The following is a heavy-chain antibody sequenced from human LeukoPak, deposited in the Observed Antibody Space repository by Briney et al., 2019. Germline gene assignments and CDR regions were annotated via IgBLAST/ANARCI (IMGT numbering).Heavy chain of an antibody. CDR3: AREWYGQAFDI. CDR1: GGTFSSYA. Sequence: GASVKVSCKASGGTFSSYAISWVRQAPGQGLEWMGGIIPIFGTANYAQKFQGSVTITADESTSTAYMELSSLRSEDTAVYYCAREWYGQAFDIWGQGTMVTVSS. J-gene: IGHJ3*02. D-gene: IGHD2-15*01. CDR2: IIPIFGTA. V-gene: IGHV1-69*13.